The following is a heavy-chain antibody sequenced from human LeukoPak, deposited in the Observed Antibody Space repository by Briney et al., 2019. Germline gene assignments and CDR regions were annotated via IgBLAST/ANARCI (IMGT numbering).Heavy chain of an antibody. J-gene: IGHJ4*02. V-gene: IGHV3-23*01. CDR3: VKDSKIVGATFSDY. CDR1: GFTFSDYA. D-gene: IGHD1-26*01. Sequence: GGSLRLSCAASGFTFSDYAMSWVRQAPGKGLEWVSTLSGSATSTYYADSVKGRFTVSGDNSKNTLSLLMNSLRAEDTAIYYCVKDSKIVGATFSDYWGQGTLVTVSS. CDR2: LSGSATST.